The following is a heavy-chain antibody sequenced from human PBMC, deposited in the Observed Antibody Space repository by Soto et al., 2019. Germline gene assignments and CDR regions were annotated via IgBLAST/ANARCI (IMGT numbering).Heavy chain of an antibody. D-gene: IGHD3-16*01. J-gene: IGHJ6*02. V-gene: IGHV5-51*07. Sequence: PGESLKISCKGSGYSFTSYWIGWVHQLPGKGLEWMGIIYPGDSDTRYRPSFQGQVTISADKSISTAYLQWSSLTASDTAMYSCAMGLGAEGYYYYCGMHVWGQVTTVTVSS. CDR3: AMGLGAEGYYYYCGMHV. CDR2: IYPGDSDT. CDR1: GYSFTSYW.